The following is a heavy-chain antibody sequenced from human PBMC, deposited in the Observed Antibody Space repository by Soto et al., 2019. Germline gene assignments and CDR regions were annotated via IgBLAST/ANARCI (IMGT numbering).Heavy chain of an antibody. Sequence: QITLNESGPTVVRPTETLTLTCRLSGFSLTTSGVGVGWIRQSPGKAPEWLALIYWDVDKRYSASLKSRLTITKDTSKNQVVLTVSDLDPTDTATYYCAHRVLRTVFGLVTTTAIYFDFWGQGTPVAVSS. CDR2: IYWDVDK. CDR1: GFSLTTSGVG. V-gene: IGHV2-5*02. CDR3: AHRVLRTVFGLVTTTAIYFDF. J-gene: IGHJ4*02. D-gene: IGHD3-3*01.